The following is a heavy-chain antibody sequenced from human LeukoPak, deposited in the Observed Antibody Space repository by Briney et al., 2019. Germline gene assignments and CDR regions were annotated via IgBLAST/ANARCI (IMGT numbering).Heavy chain of an antibody. CDR3: AIQSTTSSYDSSGYHRTLNWFDP. D-gene: IGHD3-22*01. V-gene: IGHV4-39*01. CDR1: GGSISSSSDY. J-gene: IGHJ5*02. CDR2: IYYSRNT. Sequence: SETLSLTCTASGGSISSSSDYWGWIRQPPGKGLEWIGSIYYSRNTYYNPSLKSRVTISVDTSKNQFSLKLSSVTAADTAVYYCAIQSTTSSYDSSGYHRTLNWFDPWGQGTLVTVSS.